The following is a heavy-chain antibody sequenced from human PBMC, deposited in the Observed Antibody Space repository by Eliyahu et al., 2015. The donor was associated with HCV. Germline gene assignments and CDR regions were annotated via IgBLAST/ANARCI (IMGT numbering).Heavy chain of an antibody. CDR2: ISGSGGSI. V-gene: IGHV3-23*01. D-gene: IGHD3-22*01. Sequence: EVQLLESGGGLVQPGGSLRLSCVGSGFDFSSYAITWVRQAPGKGLEWVSTISGSGGSIYRPDSAKGRLIISRDNSKNTVYLEMNSLRAGDSAVYYCAKDYYDVRGYRDAFDVWGPGTVVTVSS. J-gene: IGHJ3*01. CDR1: GFDFSSYA. CDR3: AKDYYDVRGYRDAFDV.